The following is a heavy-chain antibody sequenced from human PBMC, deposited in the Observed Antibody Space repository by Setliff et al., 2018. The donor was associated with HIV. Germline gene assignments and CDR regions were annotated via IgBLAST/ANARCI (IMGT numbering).Heavy chain of an antibody. V-gene: IGHV4-59*08. CDR2: VFYTGFA. D-gene: IGHD5-12*01. Sequence: PSETLSLTCTVSGDSIRGYYWSWVRQPPGKGLEWMGYVFYTGFAAYNPSLKSRLTISGDTSKSQFSLRLTSVTAADTAIYYCARQVSIPGVAITPVDYWGQGALVTVSS. J-gene: IGHJ4*02. CDR1: GDSIRGYY. CDR3: ARQVSIPGVAITPVDY.